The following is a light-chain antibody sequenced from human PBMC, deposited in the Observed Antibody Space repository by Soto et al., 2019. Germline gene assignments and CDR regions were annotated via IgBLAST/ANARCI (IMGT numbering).Light chain of an antibody. CDR3: FSPTRSTSSGTLNV. J-gene: IGLJ1*01. CDR2: AVT. CDR1: SSDVGTYNY. V-gene: IGLV2-14*01. Sequence: QSVLTQPASVSGSPGQSITISCTGRSSDVGTYNYVSWYQQRPGNAPRLMTYAVTDRPSGVSNRVSGSKAGITATLTISGLQALDAGDYYCFSPTRSTSSGTLNVFGTGTKLTVL.